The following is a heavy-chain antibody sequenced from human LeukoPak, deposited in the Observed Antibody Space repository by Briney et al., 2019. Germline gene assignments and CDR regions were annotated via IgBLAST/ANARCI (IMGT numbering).Heavy chain of an antibody. J-gene: IGHJ3*02. D-gene: IGHD2-2*01. CDR3: ASLGYCGSTSCYADAFDI. CDR1: GFTVSSNY. V-gene: IGHV3-53*01. Sequence: GGSLRLSCAASGFTVSSNYMSWVRQAPGKGLEWVSVIYSGGSTYYADSVKGRFTISRDNSKNTLYLQMNSLRAEDTAVYYCASLGYCGSTSCYADAFDIWGQGTMVTVSS. CDR2: IYSGGST.